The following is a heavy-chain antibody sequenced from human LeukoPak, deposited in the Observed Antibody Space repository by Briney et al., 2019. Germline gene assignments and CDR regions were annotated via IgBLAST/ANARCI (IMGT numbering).Heavy chain of an antibody. CDR3: AKEAGQDYGALDAFDV. D-gene: IGHD4-17*01. CDR1: GITFSIYS. J-gene: IGHJ3*01. V-gene: IGHV3-21*01. CDR2: IGGSSSSL. Sequence: GGSLRLSCVASGITFSIYSMNWVRRAPGKGLEWVSSIGGSSSSLYYAESVKGRFTISRDNARNSLYLQMNSLRVEDTAVYYCAKEAGQDYGALDAFDVWGQGTMVTVSS.